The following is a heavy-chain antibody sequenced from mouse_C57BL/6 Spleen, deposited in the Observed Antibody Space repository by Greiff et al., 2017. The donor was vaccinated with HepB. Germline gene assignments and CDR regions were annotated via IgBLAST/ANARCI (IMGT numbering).Heavy chain of an antibody. V-gene: IGHV1-9*01. D-gene: IGHD1-1*02. CDR2: ILPGSGST. CDR1: GYTFTGYW. Sequence: QVQLKESGAELMKPGASVKLSCKATGYTFTGYWVEWVKQRPGHGLEWIGEILPGSGSTKYNEKFKGKATFTADTSSNTAYMQVSSLTNEDCAIYYCAAYGDYAMDYWGQGASGTVSS. J-gene: IGHJ4*01. CDR3: AAYGDYAMDY.